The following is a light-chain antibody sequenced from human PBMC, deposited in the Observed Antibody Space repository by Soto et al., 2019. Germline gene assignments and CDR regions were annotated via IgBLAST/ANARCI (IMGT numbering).Light chain of an antibody. J-gene: IGLJ3*02. CDR1: SSNIGNNY. CDR2: DND. CDR3: GTWDNILSGGV. Sequence: QSVLTQPPSVSAAPGQKVTISCSGGSSNIGNNYVSWYQQLPGTAPKLVIYDNDKRPSGIPDRFSGSKSGTSATLGITGLQTEDEADYYCGTWDNILSGGVFGGGTKLTVL. V-gene: IGLV1-51*01.